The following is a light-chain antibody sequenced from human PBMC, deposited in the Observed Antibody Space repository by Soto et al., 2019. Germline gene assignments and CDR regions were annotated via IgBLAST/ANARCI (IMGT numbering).Light chain of an antibody. CDR1: SSDVGGYNY. CDR2: EVT. Sequence: QSVLTQPPSASGSPGQSVTISCTGTSSDVGGYNYVYWYQQHPGKAPKLMIYEVTKRPSGVPDRFSGSKSGNTASLTVSGLQAEDEADDYCSSYADSNSYVFGTGTKVTVL. CDR3: SSYADSNSYV. J-gene: IGLJ1*01. V-gene: IGLV2-8*01.